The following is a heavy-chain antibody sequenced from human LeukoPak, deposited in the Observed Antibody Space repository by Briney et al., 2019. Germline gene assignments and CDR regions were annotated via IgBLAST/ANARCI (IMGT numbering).Heavy chain of an antibody. V-gene: IGHV3-30*03. CDR3: VRDRDWSFDY. CDR1: GFTFSGHG. D-gene: IGHD2-21*02. CDR2: ISNDGNRK. Sequence: GGSLRLSRVASGFTFSGHGMHWVRQAPGKGLEWQAFISNDGNRKYYADSVKGRFIISRDNSENTVSLQMSSLRTEDTAVYHCVRDRDWSFDYWGQGILVTVSS. J-gene: IGHJ4*02.